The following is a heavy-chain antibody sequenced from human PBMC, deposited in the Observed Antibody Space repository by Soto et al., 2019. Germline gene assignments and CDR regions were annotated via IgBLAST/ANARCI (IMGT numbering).Heavy chain of an antibody. CDR2: SIPIFGTA. CDR3: ASQGSGSYYYHFDY. V-gene: IGHV1-69*01. D-gene: IGHD3-10*01. J-gene: IGHJ4*02. CDR1: GGTFSSYA. Sequence: QVQLVQSGAEVKKPGSSVKVSCKASGGTFSSYAISWVRQAPGQGLEWMGGSIPIFGTANYAQKFQGRVTITADESTSTAYMALSSLRSEDTAVYYCASQGSGSYYYHFDYWGQGTLVTVSS.